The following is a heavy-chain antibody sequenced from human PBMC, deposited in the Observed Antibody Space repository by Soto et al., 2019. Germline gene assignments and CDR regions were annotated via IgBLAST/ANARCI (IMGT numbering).Heavy chain of an antibody. J-gene: IGHJ3*02. V-gene: IGHV4-31*03. CDR1: GGSISSGGYY. CDR3: ARDQLPDFGVVMAAFDI. Sequence: LSLTCTVSGGSISSGGYYWSWIRQHPGKGLEWIGYIYYSGSTYYNPSLKSRVTISVDTSKNQFSLKLSSVTAADTAVYYCARDQLPDFGVVMAAFDIWGQGTMVTVSS. D-gene: IGHD3-3*01. CDR2: IYYSGST.